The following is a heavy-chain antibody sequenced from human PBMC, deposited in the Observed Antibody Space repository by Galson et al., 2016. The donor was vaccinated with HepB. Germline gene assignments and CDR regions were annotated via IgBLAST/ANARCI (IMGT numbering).Heavy chain of an antibody. D-gene: IGHD4-17*01. CDR1: GFTFSNYG. CDR2: IYSDGSKI. Sequence: SLRLACAASGFTFSNYGFHWARHTPAKGLEWVVFIYSDGSKIYYGNSVKGRFTISGDNSKHTVYLEMNSLRAEDTAVYYCARAHYGVLPLDYWGQGTLVTVSA. J-gene: IGHJ4*02. V-gene: IGHV3-33*01. CDR3: ARAHYGVLPLDY.